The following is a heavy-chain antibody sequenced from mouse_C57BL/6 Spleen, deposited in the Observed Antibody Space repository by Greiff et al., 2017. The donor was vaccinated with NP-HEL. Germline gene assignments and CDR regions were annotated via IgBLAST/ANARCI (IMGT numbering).Heavy chain of an antibody. CDR1: GYTFTDYN. D-gene: IGHD2-1*01. CDR2: INPNNGGT. J-gene: IGHJ4*01. CDR3: AIMVTTLYYYAMDY. V-gene: IGHV1-22*01. Sequence: VQLKQSGPELVKPGASVKMSCKASGYTFTDYNMHWVKQSHGKSLEWIGYINPNNGGTSYNQKFKGKATLTVNKSSSTAYMELRSLTSEDSAVYYCAIMVTTLYYYAMDYWGQGTSVTVSS.